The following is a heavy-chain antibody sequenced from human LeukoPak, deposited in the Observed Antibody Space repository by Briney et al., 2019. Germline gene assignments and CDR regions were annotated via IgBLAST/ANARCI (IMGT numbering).Heavy chain of an antibody. CDR1: GFTLTSHG. CDR2: ISYDGSNK. CDR3: ASNRGEWLAIDY. V-gene: IGHV3-30*04. J-gene: IGHJ4*02. D-gene: IGHD6-19*01. Sequence: PGGSLRLSCVVSGFTLTSHGTHWVRQVPGKGLEWVAVISYDGSNKYYADSVKGRFTISRDNSKNTLYLQMNSLRAEDTAVYYCASNRGEWLAIDYWGQGTLVTVSS.